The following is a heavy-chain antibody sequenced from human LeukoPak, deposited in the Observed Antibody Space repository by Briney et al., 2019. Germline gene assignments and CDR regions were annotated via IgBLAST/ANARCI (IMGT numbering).Heavy chain of an antibody. CDR3: AKPYGDFPTYYYYMDV. Sequence: ETLSLTCTVSGYSISSGYYWGWSRPPPGKGLEWVSAISGSGGSTYYADSAKGRFTISRDNSKNTLYLQMNSLRAEDTAVYYCAKPYGDFPTYYYYMDVWGKGTTVTVSS. D-gene: IGHD4-17*01. CDR1: GYSISSGYY. V-gene: IGHV3-23*01. CDR2: ISGSGGST. J-gene: IGHJ6*03.